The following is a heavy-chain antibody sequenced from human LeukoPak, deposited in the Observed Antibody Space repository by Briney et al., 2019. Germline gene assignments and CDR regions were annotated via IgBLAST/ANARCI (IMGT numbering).Heavy chain of an antibody. J-gene: IGHJ4*02. V-gene: IGHV4-4*07. Sequence: PSETLSLTCTVSGGSISSYYWSWIRQPAGKGLEWIGRIYTSGSTNYNPSLKSRVTMSVDTSKNQFSLKLSSVTAADTAVYYCAGERDIVVVPAASFYYFDYWGQGTLVTVSS. CDR2: IYTSGST. D-gene: IGHD2-2*01. CDR1: GGSISSYY. CDR3: AGERDIVVVPAASFYYFDY.